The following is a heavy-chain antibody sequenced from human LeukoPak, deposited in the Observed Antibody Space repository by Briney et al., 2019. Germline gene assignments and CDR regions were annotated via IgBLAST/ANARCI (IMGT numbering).Heavy chain of an antibody. D-gene: IGHD5-18*01. J-gene: IGHJ6*02. V-gene: IGHV3-23*01. CDR2: ISGSGGST. Sequence: GGSLRLSCAASGFTFSSYAMSWVRQAPGKGLEWVSAISGSGGSTYYADSVKGRFTISRDNSKNTLYLQMNSLRAEDTAVYYCAKGRGYSYGSLYYYYGMDVWGQGTTVIVSS. CDR3: AKGRGYSYGSLYYYYGMDV. CDR1: GFTFSSYA.